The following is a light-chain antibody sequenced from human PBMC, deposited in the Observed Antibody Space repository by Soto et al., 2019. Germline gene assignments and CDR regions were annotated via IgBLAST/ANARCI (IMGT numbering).Light chain of an antibody. CDR2: AAS. V-gene: IGKV1-39*01. J-gene: IGKJ1*01. Sequence: DIQMTQSPSSLSASVGDTISITCRSFQTIRKSLNWYQQKPGKGPKLLVYAASTLQSGIPSRFSGSGSGTDYSLTISGLQPEDFATYYCQQTYSSHPWTFGQGTKVDI. CDR3: QQTYSSHPWT. CDR1: QTIRKS.